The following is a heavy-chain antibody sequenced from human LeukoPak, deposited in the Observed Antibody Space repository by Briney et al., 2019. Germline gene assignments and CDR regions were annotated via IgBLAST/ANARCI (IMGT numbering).Heavy chain of an antibody. J-gene: IGHJ4*02. CDR2: NNPNSGGT. D-gene: IGHD1-1*01. CDR1: GYTFTGHY. V-gene: IGHV1-2*02. CDR3: ARVSRYDRGFDY. Sequence: GASVKVSCKASGYTFTGHYMHWVRQAPGQGLEWMGWNNPNSGGTNYAQKFQGRVTMTRDTSISTAYVELSRLRSDDTAMYYCARVSRYDRGFDYWGQGTLVTVST.